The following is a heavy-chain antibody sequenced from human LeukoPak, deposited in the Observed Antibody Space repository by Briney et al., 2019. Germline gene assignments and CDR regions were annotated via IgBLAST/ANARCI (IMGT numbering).Heavy chain of an antibody. V-gene: IGHV4-4*02. Sequence: SETLSLTCAVSGVSISSSNWWSWVRPPPGKGLGWVGEIYHSGSTNYNPSLKSRVTISVDTSKNQFSLKLSSVTAADTAVYYCARVGGSNYYYYGMDVWGQGTTVTVSS. CDR3: ARVGGSNYYYYGMDV. D-gene: IGHD3-10*01. CDR1: GVSISSSNW. J-gene: IGHJ6*02. CDR2: IYHSGST.